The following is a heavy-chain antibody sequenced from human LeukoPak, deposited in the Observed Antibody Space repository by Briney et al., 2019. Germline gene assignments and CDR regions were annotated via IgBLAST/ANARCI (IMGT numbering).Heavy chain of an antibody. CDR1: GFTFSNYA. D-gene: IGHD6-19*01. CDR3: ARGRGIAVAGLFDY. Sequence: PGGSLRLSCAASGFTFSNYAMHWVRQAPGKGLEYVSAISSNGGSTYYANSVKGRFTISRDNSKNTLYLQMGSLRAEDMAVYYCARGRGIAVAGLFDYWGQGTLVTVSS. V-gene: IGHV3-64*01. CDR2: ISSNGGST. J-gene: IGHJ4*02.